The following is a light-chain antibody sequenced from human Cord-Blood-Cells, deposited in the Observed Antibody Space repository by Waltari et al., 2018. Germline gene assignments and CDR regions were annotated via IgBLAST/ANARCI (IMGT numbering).Light chain of an antibody. Sequence: QSALNQPASVSGSPGQSITISCTRTSSDVGRYNLVSWYQQHPGKAPKLMIYEGSKRPSGVSNRFSGSKSGNTASLTISGLQAEDEADYYCCSYAGSSTWVFGGGTKLTVL. V-gene: IGLV2-23*01. CDR3: CSYAGSSTWV. J-gene: IGLJ3*02. CDR2: EGS. CDR1: SSDVGRYNL.